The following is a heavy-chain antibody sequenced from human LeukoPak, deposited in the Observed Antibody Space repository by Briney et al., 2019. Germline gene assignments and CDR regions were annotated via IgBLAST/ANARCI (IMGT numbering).Heavy chain of an antibody. J-gene: IGHJ4*02. Sequence: SETLSLTCTVSGGSISSYYWSWIRQPPGKGLEWIGYIYHSGSTNYNPSLKSRVTISVDTSKNQFSLKLSSVTAADTAVYYCARRSSSIIFDFWGQGTLVTVSS. D-gene: IGHD6-13*01. CDR2: IYHSGST. CDR1: GGSISSYY. CDR3: ARRSSSIIFDF. V-gene: IGHV4-59*12.